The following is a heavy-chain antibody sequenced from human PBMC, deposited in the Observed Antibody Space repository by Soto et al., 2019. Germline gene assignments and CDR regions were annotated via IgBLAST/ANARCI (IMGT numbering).Heavy chain of an antibody. Sequence: PGGSLRLSCAASGFTFSSYWMHWVRQAPGKGLVWVSRINSDGSSTSYADSVKGRFTISRDNAKNTLYLQMNSLRAEDTAVYYCARVYCSGGGCYHLDDWGQGTLVTVSS. D-gene: IGHD2-15*01. CDR1: GFTFSSYW. CDR2: INSDGSST. J-gene: IGHJ4*02. CDR3: ARVYCSGGGCYHLDD. V-gene: IGHV3-74*01.